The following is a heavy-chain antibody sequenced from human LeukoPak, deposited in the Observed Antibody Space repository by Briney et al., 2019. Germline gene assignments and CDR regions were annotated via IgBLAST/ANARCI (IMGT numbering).Heavy chain of an antibody. J-gene: IGHJ3*02. V-gene: IGHV1-46*01. Sequence: ASVKVSCKASGYTFTSYYMHWVRQAPGQGLEWMGIINPSGGSTSYAQKFQGRVTMTRDTSTSTVYMELSSLRSEDTAVYYCARVRTYYYDSSGYSDRAFDIWGQGTMVTVSS. CDR2: INPSGGST. CDR3: ARVRTYYYDSSGYSDRAFDI. D-gene: IGHD3-22*01. CDR1: GYTFTSYY.